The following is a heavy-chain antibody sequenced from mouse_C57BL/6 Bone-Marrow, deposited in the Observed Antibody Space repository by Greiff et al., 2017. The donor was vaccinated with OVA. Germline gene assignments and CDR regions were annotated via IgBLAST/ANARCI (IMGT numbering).Heavy chain of an antibody. CDR2: IDPETGGT. V-gene: IGHV1-15*01. J-gene: IGHJ4*01. D-gene: IGHD6-1*01. CDR1: GYTFTDYE. CDR3: TRHLPYAMDY. Sequence: QVQLKESGAELVRPGASVTLSCKASGYTFTDYEMHWVKQTPVHGLEWIGAIDPETGGTAYNQKFKGKAILTADKSSSTAYMELRSLTSEDSAVYYCTRHLPYAMDYWGQGTSVTVSS.